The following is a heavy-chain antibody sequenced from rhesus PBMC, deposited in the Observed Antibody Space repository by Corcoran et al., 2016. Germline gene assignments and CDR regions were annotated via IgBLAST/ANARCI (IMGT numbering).Heavy chain of an antibody. CDR3: AGNGPHSGSYYYVVSPRTGAFDF. CDR1: GGSISSGYG. Sequence: QVQLQESGPGLVKPSETLSLTCAVSGGSISSGYGWSWIRQPPGKGLEWIGYIYGSSGNTYYNPSLQSRVTNSKDTSKNPFSLKLSSVTTADTAVYYCAGNGPHSGSYYYVVSPRTGAFDFWGQGLRVTVSS. CDR2: IYGSSGNT. J-gene: IGHJ3*01. D-gene: IGHD3-16*01. V-gene: IGHV4S7*01.